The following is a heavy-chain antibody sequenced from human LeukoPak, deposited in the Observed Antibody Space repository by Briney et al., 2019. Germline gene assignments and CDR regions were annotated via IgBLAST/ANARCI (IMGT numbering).Heavy chain of an antibody. CDR1: GGSISSGGYY. V-gene: IGHV4-31*03. D-gene: IGHD3-10*01. Sequence: SQTLSLTRTVSGGSISSGGYYWSWIRQHPGKGLEWIGYIYYSGSTYYNPSLKSRVTISVDTSKNQFSLKLSSVTAADTAVYYCARAPRYYGSGSYYALETTRFDPWGQGTLVTVSS. J-gene: IGHJ5*02. CDR2: IYYSGST. CDR3: ARAPRYYGSGSYYALETTRFDP.